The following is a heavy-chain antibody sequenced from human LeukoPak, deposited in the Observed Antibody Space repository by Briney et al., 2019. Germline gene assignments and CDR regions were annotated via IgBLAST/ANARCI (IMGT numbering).Heavy chain of an antibody. Sequence: SETLSLTCTVAGGSITSYCWGWIRQPAGKGLEWIGHIYSNNPSPKSRVTMSVGTSKSQFSLKMSSVSSVTAADTAVYYCARPLVFDYDPRPSHFDLWGRGTLVTVSS. CDR2: IYS. D-gene: IGHD4-17*01. CDR1: GGSITSYC. J-gene: IGHJ2*01. CDR3: ARPLVFDYDPRPSHFDL. V-gene: IGHV4-4*07.